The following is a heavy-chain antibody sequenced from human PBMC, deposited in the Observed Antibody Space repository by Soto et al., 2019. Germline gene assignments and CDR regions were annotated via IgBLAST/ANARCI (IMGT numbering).Heavy chain of an antibody. V-gene: IGHV3-23*01. J-gene: IGHJ4*02. CDR3: AKPYGRLAFDY. Sequence: EVQLLESGGGLVQPGGSLRLSCAASGFKFNLLALTWVRQAPGKGLEWVSTMKATNGTKYYADSVKGRFTISRYSSKNTMYLQMNSLRVEDTAVYYCAKPYGRLAFDYWGQGTLVTVSS. D-gene: IGHD3-10*01. CDR1: GFKFNLLA. CDR2: MKATNGTK.